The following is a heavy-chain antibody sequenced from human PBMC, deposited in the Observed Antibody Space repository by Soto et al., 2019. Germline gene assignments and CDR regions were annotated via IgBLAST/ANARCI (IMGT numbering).Heavy chain of an antibody. CDR3: ARYNITIFGVVTRGYYGMDV. J-gene: IGHJ6*02. V-gene: IGHV3-21*01. CDR2: ISSSSSYI. D-gene: IGHD3-3*01. Sequence: GRSLRLSCAASGCTFSSYRMNWVRQDPGKGLEWVSSISSSSSYIYYADSVKGRFTISRDNAKNSLYLQMNSLRAEDTAVYYCARYNITIFGVVTRGYYGMDVWGQGTTVTVSS. CDR1: GCTFSSYR.